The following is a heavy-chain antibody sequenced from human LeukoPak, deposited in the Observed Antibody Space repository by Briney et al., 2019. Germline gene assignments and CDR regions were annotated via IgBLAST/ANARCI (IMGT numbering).Heavy chain of an antibody. CDR1: GFIVSTYA. J-gene: IGHJ4*02. CDR3: VKEGEGYSYNPKTGPPS. CDR2: VSGDGVKT. V-gene: IGHV3-23*01. D-gene: IGHD5-18*01. Sequence: GGSLRLSCAASGFIVSTYAMSWVRQAPGKGPEWVSAVSGDGVKTFYAGSVKGRFTISRDNSKETVYLQLNSLRDGDTAVYYCVKEGEGYSYNPKTGPPSWGQGTLVTVSS.